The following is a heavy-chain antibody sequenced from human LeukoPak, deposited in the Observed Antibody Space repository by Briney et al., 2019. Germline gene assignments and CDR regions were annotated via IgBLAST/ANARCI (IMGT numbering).Heavy chain of an antibody. CDR3: ARETYTAGHCTNGVCSLKNWFDP. D-gene: IGHD2-8*01. V-gene: IGHV4-59*01. CDR1: GGSISSYY. J-gene: IGHJ5*02. CDR2: IYYSGST. Sequence: SETLSLTCTVSGGSISSYYWSWIRQPPGKGLEWIGYIYYSGSTNHNPSLKSRVTISVDTSKNQFSLKLSSVTAADTAVYYCARETYTAGHCTNGVCSLKNWFDPWGQGTLVTVSS.